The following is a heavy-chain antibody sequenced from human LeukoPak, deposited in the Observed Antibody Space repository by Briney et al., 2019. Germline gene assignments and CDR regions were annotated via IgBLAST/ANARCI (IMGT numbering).Heavy chain of an antibody. J-gene: IGHJ3*02. CDR2: ISWNSGSI. D-gene: IGHD2-21*01. CDR3: VRFIRDAFDI. V-gene: IGHV3-9*01. CDR1: GFTFSSYA. Sequence: EAGGSLRLSCAASGFTFSSYAMSWVRQAPGKGLEWVPGISWNSGSIGYADSVKGRFTISRDNAKNSLYLQMNSLRAEDTALYYCVRFIRDAFDIWGQGTMVTVSS.